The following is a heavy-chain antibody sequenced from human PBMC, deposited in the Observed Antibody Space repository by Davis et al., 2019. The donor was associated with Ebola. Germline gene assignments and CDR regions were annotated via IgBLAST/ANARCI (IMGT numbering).Heavy chain of an antibody. CDR3: ARLDGGAVAATREDYYYYGMDV. J-gene: IGHJ6*02. D-gene: IGHD2-15*01. CDR1: GYSFTSYW. V-gene: IGHV5-51*01. Sequence: KVSCKGSGYSFTSYWIGWVRQLPGKGLEWIGIIYPGDSDTRYRPSFQGQVTISADQSISTAYLQWSSLKASDTAMYYCARLDGGAVAATREDYYYYGMDVWGQGTTVTVSS. CDR2: IYPGDSDT.